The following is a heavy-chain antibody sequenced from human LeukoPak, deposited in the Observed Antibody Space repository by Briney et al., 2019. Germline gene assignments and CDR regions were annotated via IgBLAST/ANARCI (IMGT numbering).Heavy chain of an antibody. J-gene: IGHJ4*02. CDR1: GFTFSSYV. CDR3: AKESSSGYFN. D-gene: IGHD3-22*01. CDR2: ISGSGGST. V-gene: IGHV3-23*01. Sequence: GGSPRLSCAASGFTFSSYVMNWVRQAPGKGLEWVSTISGSGGSTYYADSVKGRFTTSRDNSKNTLYLEMNSLRAEDTAIYYCAKESSSGYFNWGQGTLVSVSS.